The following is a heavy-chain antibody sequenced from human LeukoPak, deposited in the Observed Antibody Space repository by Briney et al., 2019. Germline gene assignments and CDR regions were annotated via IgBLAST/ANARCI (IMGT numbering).Heavy chain of an antibody. V-gene: IGHV3-9*01. CDR3: AKDRGYIAAAGTED. D-gene: IGHD6-13*01. Sequence: GGSLRLSCAASGFTFDDYAMHWVRQAPGKGLEWVSGISWNSGSIGYADSVKGRFTISRDYAKNSLYLQMNSLRAEDTALYYCAKDRGYIAAAGTEDWGQGTLVTVSS. J-gene: IGHJ4*02. CDR2: ISWNSGSI. CDR1: GFTFDDYA.